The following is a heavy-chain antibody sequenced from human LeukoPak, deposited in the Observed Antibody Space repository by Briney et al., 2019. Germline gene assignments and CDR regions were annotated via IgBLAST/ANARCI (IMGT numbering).Heavy chain of an antibody. CDR3: ARVLGVDTAMGGGDY. CDR1: GFTFSSYW. V-gene: IGHV3-7*01. J-gene: IGHJ4*02. D-gene: IGHD5-18*01. CDR2: ITRYGSEK. Sequence: GGSLRLSCAASGFTFSSYWMSWVRQAPGKGLEWVANITRYGSEKYYVDSVKGRFTISTDNAKNSLFLQMNSLRAEDTAVYYCARVLGVDTAMGGGDYWGQGTLVTVSS.